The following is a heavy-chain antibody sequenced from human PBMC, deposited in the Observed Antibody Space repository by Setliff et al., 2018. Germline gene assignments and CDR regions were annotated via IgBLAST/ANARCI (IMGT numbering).Heavy chain of an antibody. V-gene: IGHV4-39*01. Sequence: SETLSLTCTVSGGSISSSSYYWGWIRQPPGKGLEWIGSIYYSGSTYYNPSLKSRVTISIDTSKNQFSLKLSSVTAADTAVYYCARSGRGYCSSPSCFFAGWFDPWGQGTLVTVSS. CDR2: IYYSGST. CDR3: ARSGRGYCSSPSCFFAGWFDP. CDR1: GGSISSSSYY. D-gene: IGHD2-2*03. J-gene: IGHJ5*02.